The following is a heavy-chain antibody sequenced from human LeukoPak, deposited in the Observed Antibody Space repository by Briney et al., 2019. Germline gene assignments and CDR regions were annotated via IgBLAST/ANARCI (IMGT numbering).Heavy chain of an antibody. V-gene: IGHV1-69*04. CDR1: GGTFSIYA. CDR2: IIPILGIA. D-gene: IGHD2-2*01. J-gene: IGHJ6*02. CDR3: ARDPCSSTSCYALRLMDV. Sequence: SVKVSCKASGGTFSIYAISWVRQAPGQGLEWMGRIIPILGIANYAQKFQGRVTITADKSTSTAYMELSSLRSEDTAVYYCARDPCSSTSCYALRLMDVWGQGTTVTVSS.